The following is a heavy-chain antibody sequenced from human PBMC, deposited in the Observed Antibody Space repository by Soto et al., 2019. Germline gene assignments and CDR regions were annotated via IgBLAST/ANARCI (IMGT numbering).Heavy chain of an antibody. D-gene: IGHD6-19*01. V-gene: IGHV5-10-1*01. J-gene: IGHJ6*02. CDR3: ATSVAGTYYYGMDV. CDR1: GYSFTSYW. CDR2: IDPSDSYT. Sequence: GESLKISCKGSGYSFTSYWISWVRQMPGKGLEWMGRIDPSDSYTNYSPSFQGHVTISADKSISTAYLQWSSLKASDTAMYYCATSVAGTYYYGMDVWGQGTTVTVSS.